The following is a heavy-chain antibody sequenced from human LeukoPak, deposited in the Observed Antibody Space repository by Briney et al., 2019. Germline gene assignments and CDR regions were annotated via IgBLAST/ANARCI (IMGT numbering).Heavy chain of an antibody. D-gene: IGHD6-6*01. CDR1: GGTFSSYA. J-gene: IGHJ4*02. CDR3: ARDLSIADIDY. CDR2: ISAYNGNT. Sequence: GASVKVSCKASGGTFSSYAISWVRQAPGQGLEWMGWISAYNGNTNYAQKLQGRVTMTTDTSTSTAYKELRSLRSDDTAIYYCARDLSIADIDYWGQGTLVTVSS. V-gene: IGHV1-18*01.